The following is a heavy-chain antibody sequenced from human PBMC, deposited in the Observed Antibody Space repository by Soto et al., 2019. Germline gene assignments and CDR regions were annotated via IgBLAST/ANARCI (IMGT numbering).Heavy chain of an antibody. CDR3: ARGQVVAAQH. V-gene: IGHV4-39*07. J-gene: IGHJ4*02. Sequence: SETLSLTCTVSGGSISSSSHYWGWIRQPPGKGLEWIGNIYYSGSTYYNPSLKSRVTISVDRSKNQFSLKLSSVTAADTAVYYCARGQVVAAQHWGQGTLVTVSS. CDR2: IYYSGST. D-gene: IGHD2-15*01. CDR1: GGSISSSSHY.